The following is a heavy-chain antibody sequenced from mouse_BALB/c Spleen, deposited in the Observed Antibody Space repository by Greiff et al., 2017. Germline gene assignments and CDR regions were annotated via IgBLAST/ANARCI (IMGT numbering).Heavy chain of an antibody. D-gene: IGHD1-1*01. V-gene: IGHV5-4*02. CDR2: ISDGGSYT. J-gene: IGHJ4*01. CDR3: ARGIYYYGSSYAMDY. CDR1: GFTFSDYY. Sequence: EVNLVESGGGLVKPGGSLKLSCAASGFTFSDYYMYWVRQTPEKRLEWVATISDGGSYTYYPDSVKGRFTISRDNAKNNLYLQMSSLKSEDTAMYYCARGIYYYGSSYAMDYWGQGTSVTVSS.